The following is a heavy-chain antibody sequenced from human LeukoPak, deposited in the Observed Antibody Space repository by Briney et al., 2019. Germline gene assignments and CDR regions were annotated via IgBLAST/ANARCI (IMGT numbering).Heavy chain of an antibody. V-gene: IGHV3-74*01. D-gene: IGHD3-22*01. CDR1: GYSFGSHW. J-gene: IGHJ3*01. CDR3: ARDQCFSGYCHVFDS. CDR2: INNEGSST. Sequence: GGSLRLSCAASGYSFGSHWMHWVRQGPGRGLVWVSRINNEGSSTSYADSVKGRFTIPRDKAKNTLYLQMNSRRAEDTAMYYCARDQCFSGYCHVFDSWGRGTMVTVSS.